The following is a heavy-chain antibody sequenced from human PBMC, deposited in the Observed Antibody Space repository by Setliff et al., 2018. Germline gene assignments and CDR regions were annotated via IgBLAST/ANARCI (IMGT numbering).Heavy chain of an antibody. D-gene: IGHD1-26*01. Sequence: GGSLRLSCAASGFIFSDHYMDWVRQAPGRGLEWVARSRDKASSYTTEYAASVKGRFIIGRDNSKNSVYLQMNSLKTEDAAVYYCAKGGGRYHSASWGQGTLVTVSS. J-gene: IGHJ4*02. V-gene: IGHV3-72*01. CDR2: SRDKASSYTT. CDR1: GFIFSDHY. CDR3: AKGGGRYHSAS.